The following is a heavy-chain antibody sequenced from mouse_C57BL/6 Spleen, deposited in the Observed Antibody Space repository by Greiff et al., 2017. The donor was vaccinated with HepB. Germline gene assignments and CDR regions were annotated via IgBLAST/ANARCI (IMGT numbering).Heavy chain of an antibody. D-gene: IGHD1-1*01. J-gene: IGHJ2*01. Sequence: QVQLQQSGAELVMPGASVKLSCKASGYTFTSYWMHWVKQRPGQGLEWIGEIDPSDSYTNYNQKFKGKSTLTVDKSSSTAYMQLSSLTSEDSAVYYWARPIYYGSSYGYFDYWGQGTTLTVSS. CDR2: IDPSDSYT. CDR3: ARPIYYGSSYGYFDY. CDR1: GYTFTSYW. V-gene: IGHV1-69*01.